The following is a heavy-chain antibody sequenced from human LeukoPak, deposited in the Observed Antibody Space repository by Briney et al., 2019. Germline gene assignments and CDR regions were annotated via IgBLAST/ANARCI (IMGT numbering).Heavy chain of an antibody. CDR2: VYHSGST. Sequence: SETLSLTCTVSDYSFSSSYYWGWFRQPPGKGLEWIGSVYHSGSTYYNPSLKSRVTISVDTSKNQFFLKLSSVTAADTAVYYCARHFYDTSAYYPPLHNYYFYYMDVWGKGTTVTVSS. D-gene: IGHD3-22*01. CDR1: DYSFSSSYY. V-gene: IGHV4-38-2*02. CDR3: ARHFYDTSAYYPPLHNYYFYYMDV. J-gene: IGHJ6*03.